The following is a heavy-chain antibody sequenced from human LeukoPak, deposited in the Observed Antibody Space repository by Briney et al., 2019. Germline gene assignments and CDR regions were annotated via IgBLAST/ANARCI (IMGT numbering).Heavy chain of an antibody. CDR2: INHSGST. J-gene: IGHJ4*02. CDR3: ARVHYSSEYGNFDY. V-gene: IGHV4-34*01. D-gene: IGHD6-25*01. CDR1: GGSFSGYY. Sequence: SETLSLTCAVYGGSFSGYYWSWIRQPPGKGLEWIGEINHSGSTNYNPSLKSRVTISVDTSKNQFSLKLSSVTAADTAVYYCARVHYSSEYGNFDYWGQGTLVAVSS.